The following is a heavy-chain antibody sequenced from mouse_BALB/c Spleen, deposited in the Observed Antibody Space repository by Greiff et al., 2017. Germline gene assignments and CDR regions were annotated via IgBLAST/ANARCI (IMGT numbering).Heavy chain of an antibody. CDR2: ISSGSSTI. CDR1: GFTFSSFG. CDR3: ARGARSYGHYAMDY. Sequence: EVKVVESGGGLVQPGGSRKLSCAASGFTFSSFGMHWVRQAPEKGLEWVAYISSGSSTIYYADTVKGRFTISRDNPKNTLFLQMTSLRSEDTAMYYCARGARSYGHYAMDYWGQGTSVTVSS. D-gene: IGHD1-1*02. J-gene: IGHJ4*01. V-gene: IGHV5-17*02.